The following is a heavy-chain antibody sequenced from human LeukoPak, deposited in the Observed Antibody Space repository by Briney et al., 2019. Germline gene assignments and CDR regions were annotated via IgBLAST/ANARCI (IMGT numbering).Heavy chain of an antibody. CDR2: ISDIGSI. J-gene: IGHJ4*02. V-gene: IGHV4-59*08. Sequence: SETLSLTCTVSGGSISSYYWSWIRQPPGKGLEWIAYISDIGSINYNPSLKSRVTISLDTSKNQFSLKLSSVTAADTAVYYCAGHHPRNTVDFWGQGTLDTVSS. D-gene: IGHD2/OR15-2a*01. CDR1: GGSISSYY. CDR3: AGHHPRNTVDF.